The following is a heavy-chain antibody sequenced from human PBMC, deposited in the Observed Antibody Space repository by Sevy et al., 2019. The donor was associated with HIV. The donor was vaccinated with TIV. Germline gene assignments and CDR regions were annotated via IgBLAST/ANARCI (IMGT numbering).Heavy chain of an antibody. CDR1: GFTFSSYG. CDR2: IWYDGSNK. Sequence: GGSLRLSCAASGFTFSSYGMHWVRQAPGKGLEWVAVIWYDGSNKYYADSVKGRFTISRDNSKNTLYLQMNSLRAEDTAVYYCAKGTVPYSSGRYYYYYYYMDVWGKGTTVTVSS. CDR3: AKGTVPYSSGRYYYYYYYMDV. D-gene: IGHD6-19*01. V-gene: IGHV3-33*06. J-gene: IGHJ6*03.